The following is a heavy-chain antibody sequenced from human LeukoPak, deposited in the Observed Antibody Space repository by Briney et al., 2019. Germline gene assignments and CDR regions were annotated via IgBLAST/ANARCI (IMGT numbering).Heavy chain of an antibody. D-gene: IGHD3-10*01. CDR3: ARLHTMVRGVTVTTRDY. Sequence: PSETLSLTCTVSGGSITSSSHHWGWLRQPPGKGLEWIGSIYYSGTTYYNPSLKSRVTISVDTSKNQFSLKLSSVTAADTAVYYCARLHTMVRGVTVTTRDYWGQGTLVTVSS. CDR1: GGSITSSSHH. V-gene: IGHV4-39*07. CDR2: IYYSGTT. J-gene: IGHJ4*02.